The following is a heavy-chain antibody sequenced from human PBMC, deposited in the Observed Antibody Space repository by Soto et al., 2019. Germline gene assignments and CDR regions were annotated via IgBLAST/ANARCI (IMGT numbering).Heavy chain of an antibody. D-gene: IGHD5-18*01. CDR1: GGTFSSYA. V-gene: IGHV1-69*12. CDR2: IIPIFGTA. CDR3: ASGGEPDTAFTEGYYGMDV. J-gene: IGHJ6*02. Sequence: QVQLVQSGAEVKKPGSSVKVSCKASGGTFSSYAISWVRQAPGQGLEWMGGIIPIFGTANYAQKFQGRVTITADESTRTAYMELSSLRSEDTAVYYCASGGEPDTAFTEGYYGMDVWGQGTTVTVSS.